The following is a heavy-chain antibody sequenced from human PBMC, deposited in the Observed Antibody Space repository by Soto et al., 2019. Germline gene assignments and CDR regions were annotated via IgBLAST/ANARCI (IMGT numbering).Heavy chain of an antibody. V-gene: IGHV3-23*01. CDR3: AKNGLDNSPSAIDS. D-gene: IGHD2-8*01. CDR1: GFTFRNNV. J-gene: IGHJ4*02. Sequence: EVQLLESGGGLAQPGGSLRLSCEASGFTFRNNVLSWVRQAPGKGLDWVSGITGSGRDTYYADSVKGRFTISRDNSKNMVFLQMNSLRAEDTALYYCAKNGLDNSPSAIDSWGPGTLVTVSS. CDR2: ITGSGRDT.